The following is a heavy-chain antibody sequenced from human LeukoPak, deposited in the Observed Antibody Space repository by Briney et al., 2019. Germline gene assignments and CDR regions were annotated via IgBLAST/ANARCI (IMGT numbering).Heavy chain of an antibody. J-gene: IGHJ6*03. CDR2: INPNSGGT. V-gene: IGHV1-2*02. Sequence: ASVKVSCKASGYTFTGYYMHWVRQAPGQGLEWMGWINPNSGGTSYAQKFQGRVTMTRDTSISTAYMELSRLRSDDTAVYYCARGLLWNYYYYYMDVWGKGTTVTISS. D-gene: IGHD2-21*01. CDR3: ARGLLWNYYYYYMDV. CDR1: GYTFTGYY.